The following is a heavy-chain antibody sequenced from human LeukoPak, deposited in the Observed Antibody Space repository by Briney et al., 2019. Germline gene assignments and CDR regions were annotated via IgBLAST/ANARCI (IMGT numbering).Heavy chain of an antibody. CDR2: ISGSVGRT. J-gene: IGHJ6*02. CDR1: GFTFSSYA. D-gene: IGHD3-22*01. CDR3: TRDDSRV. Sequence: GGSLRLSCAASGFTFSSYAMTWVRQASGKGLEWVSTISGSVGRTDYADSVKGRFTISRDNSKNTVYLQMNSLRTEDTAIYYCTRDDSRVWGQGTTVTVSS. V-gene: IGHV3-23*01.